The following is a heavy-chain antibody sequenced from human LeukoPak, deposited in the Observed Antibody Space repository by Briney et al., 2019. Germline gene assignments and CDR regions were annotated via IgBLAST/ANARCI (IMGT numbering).Heavy chain of an antibody. Sequence: VASVKVSCKVSGYTLTELSMHWVRQAPGKGLEWMGGFDPEDGETIYAQKFQGRVTMTEDTSTDTAYMELTSLRSADTAIYFCARGREGISWYFDSWGQGTLVIVSS. CDR3: ARGREGISWYFDS. CDR1: GYTLTELS. D-gene: IGHD6-13*01. V-gene: IGHV1-24*01. CDR2: FDPEDGET. J-gene: IGHJ4*02.